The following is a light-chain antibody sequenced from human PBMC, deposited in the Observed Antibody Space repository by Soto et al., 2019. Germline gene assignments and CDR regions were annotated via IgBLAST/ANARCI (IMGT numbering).Light chain of an antibody. CDR3: QQYDSSPRT. Sequence: EIVLTQSPATLSLSPGARATLSCRASQRVTRYLAWYQQKPGQAPRLLISGASSRAADIPDRFSGSGSGTDFTLTINRLQNEDFAVYYGQQYDSSPRTFGQGTKVDIK. J-gene: IGKJ1*01. V-gene: IGKV3-20*01. CDR2: GAS. CDR1: QRVTRY.